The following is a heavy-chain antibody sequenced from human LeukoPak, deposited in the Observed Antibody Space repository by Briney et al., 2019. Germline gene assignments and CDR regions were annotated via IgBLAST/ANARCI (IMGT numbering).Heavy chain of an antibody. CDR1: GYSSTNYG. CDR3: ARDVGITVADSFDP. J-gene: IGHJ5*02. Sequence: ASVKVSCKASGYSSTNYGISWVRQAPGQGLEWRGWIHIYRGNTNYAQKFQGRVTITTDTSTSTVYMEVRGLRSDDTAMYYCARDVGITVADSFDPWGQGTLVTVSS. CDR2: IHIYRGNT. D-gene: IGHD6-13*01. V-gene: IGHV1-18*01.